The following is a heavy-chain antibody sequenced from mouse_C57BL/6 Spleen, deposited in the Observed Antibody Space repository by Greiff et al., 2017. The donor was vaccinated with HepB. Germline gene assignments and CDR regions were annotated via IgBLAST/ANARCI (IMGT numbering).Heavy chain of an antibody. D-gene: IGHD1-1*01. CDR2: ISSGSSTI. CDR1: GFTFSDYG. J-gene: IGHJ1*03. CDR3: ARMDYGSLYWYFDV. Sequence: EVKLVESGGGLVKPGGSLKLSCAASGFTFSDYGMHWVRQAPEKGLEWVAYISSGSSTIYYADTVKGRFTISRDTAKNTLFLQMTSLRSEDTAMYYCARMDYGSLYWYFDVWGTGTTVTVSS. V-gene: IGHV5-17*01.